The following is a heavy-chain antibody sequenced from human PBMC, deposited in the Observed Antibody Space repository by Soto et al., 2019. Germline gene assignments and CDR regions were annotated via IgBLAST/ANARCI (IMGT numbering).Heavy chain of an antibody. CDR3: ARESYGDYEYYFDY. D-gene: IGHD4-17*01. J-gene: IGHJ4*02. Sequence: EVQLVESGGGLVQPGGSLRLSCAASGFTVSSNYMSWVRQAPGKGLEWVSVIYSGGSTYYADSVKGSFTISRDNSKNTLYLQMNSLRAEDTAVYYCARESYGDYEYYFDYWGQGTLVTVSS. V-gene: IGHV3-66*01. CDR1: GFTVSSNY. CDR2: IYSGGST.